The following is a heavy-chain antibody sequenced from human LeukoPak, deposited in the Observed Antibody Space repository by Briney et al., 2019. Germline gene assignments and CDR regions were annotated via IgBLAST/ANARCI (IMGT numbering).Heavy chain of an antibody. CDR3: ARTTVTTWGWFDP. J-gene: IGHJ5*02. CDR2: IYYSGST. D-gene: IGHD4-17*01. Sequence: PSETLSLTCTASGGSISSYYWSWIRQPPGKGLEWIGYIYYSGSTNYNPSLKSRVTISVDTSKNQFSLKLSSVTAADTAVYYCARTTVTTWGWFDPWGQGTLVTVSS. V-gene: IGHV4-59*01. CDR1: GGSISSYY.